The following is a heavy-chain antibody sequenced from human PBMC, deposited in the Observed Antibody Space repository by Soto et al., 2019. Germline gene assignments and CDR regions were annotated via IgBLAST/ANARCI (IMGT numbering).Heavy chain of an antibody. J-gene: IGHJ1*01. V-gene: IGHV3-9*01. Sequence: EVQLVESGGGLVQPGRSLRLSCAASGFTFDDYARHWVRQVPGKGLEWVSGINWNSGSIGYGDSGKGRFAISRDNAKNSLHLQMNSLSAEDTAFYYCVKDESINWYSGHFRHWGQGTLVTVSS. D-gene: IGHD6-13*01. CDR3: VKDESINWYSGHFRH. CDR1: GFTFDDYA. CDR2: INWNSGSI.